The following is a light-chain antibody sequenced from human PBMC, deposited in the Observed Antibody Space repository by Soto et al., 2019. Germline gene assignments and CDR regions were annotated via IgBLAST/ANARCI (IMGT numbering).Light chain of an antibody. Sequence: NFMVTQPHSVSESPGMTVTISCTRSSGSIASNYVQWYQQRPGSAPTTVIYEDNQRPSGVPDRFSGSIDSSSNSASLTISGLKTEDEADYYCQSYDSSNRVFGGGTKLTVL. J-gene: IGLJ3*02. CDR2: EDN. CDR1: SGSIASNY. CDR3: QSYDSSNRV. V-gene: IGLV6-57*03.